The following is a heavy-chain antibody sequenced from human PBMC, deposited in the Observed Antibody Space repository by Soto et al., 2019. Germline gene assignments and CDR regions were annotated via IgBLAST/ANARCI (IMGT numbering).Heavy chain of an antibody. CDR1: GFTFDDYA. J-gene: IGHJ4*02. CDR3: AKSTLYYYGSGSQYYCDY. CDR2: ISWDGGST. V-gene: IGHV3-43D*04. Sequence: EVQLVESGGVVVQPGGSLRLSCAASGFTFDDYAMHWVRQAPGKGLEWVSLISWDGGSTYYADSVKGRFTISRDNSKNSLYLQMNSLRAEDTALYYCAKSTLYYYGSGSQYYCDYWGQGTLVTVSS. D-gene: IGHD3-10*01.